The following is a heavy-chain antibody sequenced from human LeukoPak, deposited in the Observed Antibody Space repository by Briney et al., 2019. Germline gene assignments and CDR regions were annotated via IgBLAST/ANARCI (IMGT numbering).Heavy chain of an antibody. CDR3: AKENPVGGTNYFDY. CDR2: ISGSGSTI. V-gene: IGHV3-48*01. D-gene: IGHD1-26*01. J-gene: IGHJ4*02. Sequence: GGSLRLSCAASGFTFSSYSMNWVRQAPGKGLEWISYISGSGSTIYYADSVKGRCTISRDNSKNTLSLQMNTLRAEDTAVYYCAKENPVGGTNYFDYWGQGTLVTVSS. CDR1: GFTFSSYS.